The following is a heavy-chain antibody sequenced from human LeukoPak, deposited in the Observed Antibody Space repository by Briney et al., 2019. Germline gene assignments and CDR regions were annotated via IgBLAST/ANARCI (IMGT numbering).Heavy chain of an antibody. J-gene: IGHJ4*02. CDR2: MNSDGSSR. D-gene: IGHD2-15*01. CDR3: ARDQLYCSGGYCYHDY. V-gene: IGHV3-74*01. CDR1: GFIFSNYW. Sequence: GGSLRLSCAASGFIFSNYWMNWVRQVPGKGLMWVSRMNSDGSSRTYADSVKGRFTISRDNAKNTLYLQMNSLRAEDTALYYCARDQLYCSGGYCYHDYWGQGTLVTVSS.